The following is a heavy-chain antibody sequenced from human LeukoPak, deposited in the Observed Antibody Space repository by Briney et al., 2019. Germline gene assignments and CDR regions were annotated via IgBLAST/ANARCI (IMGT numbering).Heavy chain of an antibody. CDR2: INPSGSKT. V-gene: IGHV1-46*01. Sequence: ASVKVSCKASGYTFTTYYMHWVRQAPGQGLEWMGIINPSGSKTCYAQKFQGRVTMTRDVSTSTVYMELSSLRSEDTAVYYCARDRSDAGEPDNWFDPWGQGTLVTVSS. CDR1: GYTFTTYY. J-gene: IGHJ5*02. D-gene: IGHD1-26*01. CDR3: ARDRSDAGEPDNWFDP.